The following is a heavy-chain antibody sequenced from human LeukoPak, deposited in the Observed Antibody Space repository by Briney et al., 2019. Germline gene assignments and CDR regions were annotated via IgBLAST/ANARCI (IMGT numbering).Heavy chain of an antibody. CDR3: ARRGSSGRFDY. D-gene: IGHD6-19*01. Sequence: SETLPLTCSVSGGSISSSSHYWGWIRQPPGKGLEWIGSIYYSGSTYYNPSLKSRVTISVDTSKNQFSLKLSSVTAADTAVYYCARRGSSGRFDYWGQGTLVTVSS. V-gene: IGHV4-39*01. CDR1: GGSISSSSHY. CDR2: IYYSGST. J-gene: IGHJ4*02.